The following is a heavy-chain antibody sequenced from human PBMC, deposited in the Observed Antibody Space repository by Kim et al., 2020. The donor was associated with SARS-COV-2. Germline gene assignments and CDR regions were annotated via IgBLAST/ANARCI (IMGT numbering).Heavy chain of an antibody. J-gene: IGHJ6*02. D-gene: IGHD2-2*01. V-gene: IGHV4-39*07. CDR3: ARGCSSTSCLYYYYGMDV. Sequence: KSRVTISVDASKNQFSLKLSSVTAADTAVYYCARGCSSTSCLYYYYGMDVWGQGTTVTVSS.